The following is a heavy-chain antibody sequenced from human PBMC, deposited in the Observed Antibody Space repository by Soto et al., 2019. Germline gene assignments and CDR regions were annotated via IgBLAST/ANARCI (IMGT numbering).Heavy chain of an antibody. V-gene: IGHV1-18*01. CDR1: GYTFTSYG. D-gene: IGHD1-26*01. Sequence: GASVKVSCKASGYTFTSYGISWVRQAPGQGLEWMGWISAYNGNTNYAQKLQGRVTMTTDTSTSTAYMELRSLRSDDTAVYYCARGPLVGATNPYYYYGMDVWGQGTTVTVSS. CDR3: ARGPLVGATNPYYYYGMDV. J-gene: IGHJ6*02. CDR2: ISAYNGNT.